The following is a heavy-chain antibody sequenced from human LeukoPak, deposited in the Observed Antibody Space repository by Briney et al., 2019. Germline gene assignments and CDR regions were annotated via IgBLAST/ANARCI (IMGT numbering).Heavy chain of an antibody. Sequence: ASVKVSCKASGYTFTSYGISWVRQAPGQGLEWMGWISAYNGNTNYAQKLQGRVTMTTDTSTSTAYMELRSLRSDDTAVYYCARVAMVYAAIIPGYYYYYMDVWGKGTTVTVSS. CDR2: ISAYNGNT. J-gene: IGHJ6*03. V-gene: IGHV1-18*01. D-gene: IGHD2-8*01. CDR1: GYTFTSYG. CDR3: ARVAMVYAAIIPGYYYYYMDV.